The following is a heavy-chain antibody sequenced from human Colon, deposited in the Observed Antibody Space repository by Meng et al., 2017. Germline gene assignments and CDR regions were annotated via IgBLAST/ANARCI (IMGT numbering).Heavy chain of an antibody. CDR3: ASGNYHAFDI. V-gene: IGHV3-74*01. CDR1: GFSLSSYW. CDR2: INSDGSST. J-gene: IGHJ3*02. D-gene: IGHD1-7*01. Sequence: GESLKISCAASGFSLSSYWMHWVRQAPGKGLVWVSRINSDGSSTSYADSVKGRFTISRDNAKDTLFLQMNSLRAEDTAVYFCASGNYHAFDIWGQGTMVTVSS.